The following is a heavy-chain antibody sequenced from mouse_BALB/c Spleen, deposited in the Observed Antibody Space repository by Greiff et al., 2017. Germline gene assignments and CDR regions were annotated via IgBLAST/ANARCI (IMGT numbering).Heavy chain of an antibody. CDR3: TREYDAAMDY. CDR2: ISSGGSYT. Sequence: EVKLEESGGGLVKPGGSLKLSCAASGFTFSSYTMSWVRQTPEKRLEWVATISSGGSYTYYPDSVKGRFTISRDNAKNTLYLQMSSLKSEDTAMYYCTREYDAAMDYWGQGTSVTVSS. D-gene: IGHD2-14*01. CDR1: GFTFSSYT. V-gene: IGHV5-6-4*01. J-gene: IGHJ4*01.